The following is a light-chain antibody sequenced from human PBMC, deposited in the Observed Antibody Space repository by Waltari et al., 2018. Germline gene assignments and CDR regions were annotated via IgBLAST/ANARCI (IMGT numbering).Light chain of an antibody. CDR3: QQNYSTPPT. CDR2: AAS. Sequence: DIQMTQSPSSLSASVGDRVTITCRASQIISTYLNWYQQKPGKAPKFLIYAASSLQSGVPSRFSGRGSGTDFTLTISSLQPEDFATYYCQQNYSTPPTFGQGTKVEIK. J-gene: IGKJ1*01. V-gene: IGKV1-39*01. CDR1: QIISTY.